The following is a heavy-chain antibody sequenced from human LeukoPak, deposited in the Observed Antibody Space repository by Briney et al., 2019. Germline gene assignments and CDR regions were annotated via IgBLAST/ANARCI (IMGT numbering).Heavy chain of an antibody. Sequence: GGSLRLSCAASGFTFSTYGMHWVRQAAGKGLEWVSGIGKAGDTHYADSVKGRFSISRENAKNSLYLQMNSLRAGDTAVYYCVRDPSGHGMDVWGQGTTVTVSS. J-gene: IGHJ6*02. CDR3: VRDPSGHGMDV. D-gene: IGHD3-10*01. CDR1: GFTFSTYG. CDR2: IGKAGDT. V-gene: IGHV3-13*04.